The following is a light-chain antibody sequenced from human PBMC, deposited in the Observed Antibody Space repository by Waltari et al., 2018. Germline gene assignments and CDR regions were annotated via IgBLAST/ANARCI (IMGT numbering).Light chain of an antibody. CDR3: GSYTSSDTWI. Sequence: QSALTQTASVSGSPGQSITISRTGTSDHVGGYDYVPWYQHHPGKAPKLIIYDVSDRPSGVSNRFSGSRSANTASLAISGLQAEDEAHYYCGSYTSSDTWIFGGGTKLTVL. CDR1: SDHVGGYDY. V-gene: IGLV2-14*03. J-gene: IGLJ2*01. CDR2: DVS.